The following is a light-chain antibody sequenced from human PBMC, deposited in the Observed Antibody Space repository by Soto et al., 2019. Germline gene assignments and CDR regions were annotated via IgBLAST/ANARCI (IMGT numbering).Light chain of an antibody. CDR1: QDITNY. V-gene: IGKV1-39*01. J-gene: IGKJ1*01. Sequence: DIQVTQSPSSLSASVGDRVTITCQASQDITNYLNWYQQKPGRAPRLLLYDASSLETGVPSRFSGSGSGTDFTLTINSLQPEDFATYYCQQTYSTLWTFGQGTKVDIK. CDR2: DAS. CDR3: QQTYSTLWT.